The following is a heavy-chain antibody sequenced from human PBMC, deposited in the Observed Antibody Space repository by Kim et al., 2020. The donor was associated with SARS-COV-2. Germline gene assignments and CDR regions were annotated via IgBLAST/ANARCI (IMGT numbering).Heavy chain of an antibody. V-gene: IGHV4-59*01. Sequence: SETLSLTCTVSGGAISRYYWSWIRQPPGKRLEWIGYVYYSGNTNYNTSLKGRVTISVDTSKSQFSLKLSSVTTADTAVYFCARSSRGVGDGYNPFDYWGQGTLVTVSS. CDR1: GGAISRYY. CDR3: ARSSRGVGDGYNPFDY. D-gene: IGHD5-12*01. CDR2: VYYSGNT. J-gene: IGHJ4*02.